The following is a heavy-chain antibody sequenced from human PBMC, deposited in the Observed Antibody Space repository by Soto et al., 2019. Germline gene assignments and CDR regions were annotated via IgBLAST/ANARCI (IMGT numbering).Heavy chain of an antibody. V-gene: IGHV4-39*01. J-gene: IGHJ6*02. CDR3: ARPGDYYYYGMDV. D-gene: IGHD4-17*01. CDR2: IYYSGST. Sequence: SETLSLTCTVSGGSISSSSYYWGWIRQPPGKGLEWIGSIYYSGSTYYNPSLKSRVTISVDTSKNQFSLKLSSVTAADTAVYYCARPGDYYYYGMDVWGQGTTVTVSS. CDR1: GGSISSSSYY.